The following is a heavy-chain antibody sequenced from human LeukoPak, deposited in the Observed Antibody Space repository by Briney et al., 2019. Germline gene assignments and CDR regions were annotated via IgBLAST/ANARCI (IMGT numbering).Heavy chain of an antibody. Sequence: SETLSLTCTVSGGSISSGSYYWSWIRQPAGKGLEWIGRIYTSGSTNYNPSLKSRVTISVDTSKNQFSLKLSSVTAADTAVYYCARQCGWCGPFDYWGQGTLVTVSS. CDR2: IYTSGST. CDR1: GGSISSGSYY. V-gene: IGHV4-61*02. D-gene: IGHD6-19*01. CDR3: ARQCGWCGPFDY. J-gene: IGHJ4*02.